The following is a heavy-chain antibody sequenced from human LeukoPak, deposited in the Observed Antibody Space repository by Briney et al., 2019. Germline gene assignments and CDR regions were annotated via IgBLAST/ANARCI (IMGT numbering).Heavy chain of an antibody. CDR2: IKQDGSEK. Sequence: GGSLRLSCAASGFTFSSYGMHWVRQAPGKGLEWVANIKQDGSEKYYVDSVKGRFTISRDNAKNSLYLQMNSLRAEDTAVYYCARDRVAAAGPFDYWGQGTLVTVSS. CDR3: ARDRVAAAGPFDY. CDR1: GFTFSSYG. D-gene: IGHD6-13*01. V-gene: IGHV3-7*01. J-gene: IGHJ4*02.